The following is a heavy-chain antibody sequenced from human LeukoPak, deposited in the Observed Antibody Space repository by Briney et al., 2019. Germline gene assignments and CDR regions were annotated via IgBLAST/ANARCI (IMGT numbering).Heavy chain of an antibody. V-gene: IGHV3-21*01. CDR2: IDTDGTYI. D-gene: IGHD2-15*01. CDR1: GFTFRNYD. Sequence: GGSLRLSCAASGFTFRNYDIHWIRQAPGKGLEWVSSIDTDGTYIHYADSVKGRFTISRDNSKNTLYLQVNSLRAEDTAVYYCARGALYCSGGSCYSYLDYWGQGTLVTVSS. J-gene: IGHJ4*02. CDR3: ARGALYCSGGSCYSYLDY.